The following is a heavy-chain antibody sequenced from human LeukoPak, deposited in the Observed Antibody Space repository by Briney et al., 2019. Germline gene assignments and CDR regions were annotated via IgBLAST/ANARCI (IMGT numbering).Heavy chain of an antibody. D-gene: IGHD6-13*01. Sequence: GGSLRLSCAASGFTFRSYGMHWVRQAPGKGLEWVAFIRYDGTNKYQADSVKGRFTISRDNSKNTLYLQMNSLRAEDTAVYYCAKSARIAAAGTPLDYWGQGTLVTVSS. CDR1: GFTFRSYG. CDR2: IRYDGTNK. CDR3: AKSARIAAAGTPLDY. J-gene: IGHJ4*02. V-gene: IGHV3-30*02.